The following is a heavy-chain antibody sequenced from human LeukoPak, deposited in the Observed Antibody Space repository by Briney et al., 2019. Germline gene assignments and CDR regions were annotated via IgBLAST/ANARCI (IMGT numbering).Heavy chain of an antibody. Sequence: SETLSLTCTVSGGSISSYYWSWIRQPPGKGLEWIGYLYYTGNINYNPSLKSRVSISVDTSKNQFSLKLSSVTAADTAVYYCARTLVHGDPWASDIWGQGTMATVSS. CDR2: LYYTGNI. CDR3: ARTLVHGDPWASDI. D-gene: IGHD4-17*01. V-gene: IGHV4-59*08. J-gene: IGHJ3*02. CDR1: GGSISSYY.